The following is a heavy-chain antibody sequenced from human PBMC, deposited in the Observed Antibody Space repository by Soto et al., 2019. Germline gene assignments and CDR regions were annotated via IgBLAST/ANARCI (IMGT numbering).Heavy chain of an antibody. CDR1: GGSISSGDYY. CDR2: IYYSGST. V-gene: IGHV4-30-4*01. CDR3: ARERYVWGSYRSVDY. D-gene: IGHD3-16*02. Sequence: TSETLSLTCTVSGGSISSGDYYWSWIRQPPGKGLEWIGYIYYSGSTYYNPSLKSRVTISVDTSKNQFSLKLSSVTAADTAVYYCARERYVWGSYRSVDYWGQGTLVTVSS. J-gene: IGHJ4*02.